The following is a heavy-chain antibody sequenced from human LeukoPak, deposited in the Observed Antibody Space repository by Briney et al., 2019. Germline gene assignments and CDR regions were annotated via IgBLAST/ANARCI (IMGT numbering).Heavy chain of an antibody. Sequence: PGGSLRLSCAASGFTFSSYSMNWVRQAPGKGLEWVSSISSSSSYIHYADSVKGRFTISRDNAKNSLYLQMNSLRAEDTAVYYCARGEGSLVYWGQGTLVTVSS. J-gene: IGHJ4*02. CDR1: GFTFSSYS. CDR2: ISSSSSYI. V-gene: IGHV3-21*01. D-gene: IGHD6-6*01. CDR3: ARGEGSLVY.